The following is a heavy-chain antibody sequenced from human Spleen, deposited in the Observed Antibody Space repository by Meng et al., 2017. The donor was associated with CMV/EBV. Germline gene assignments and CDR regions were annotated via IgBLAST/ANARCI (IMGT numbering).Heavy chain of an antibody. J-gene: IGHJ3*02. CDR3: ARDRI. V-gene: IGHV3-66*01. CDR1: RFTFDDYA. CDR2: IYSGGST. Sequence: GGSLRLSCAASRFTFDDYAMHWVRQAPGKGLEWVSVIYSGGSTYYADSVKGRFTISRDNSKNTLYLQMNSLRAEDTAVYYCARDRIWGQGTMVTVSS.